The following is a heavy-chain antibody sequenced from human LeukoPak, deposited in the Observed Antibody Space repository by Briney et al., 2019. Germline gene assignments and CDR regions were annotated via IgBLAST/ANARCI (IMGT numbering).Heavy chain of an antibody. CDR2: INHSGST. CDR1: DGSFRGYF. J-gene: IGHJ4*02. V-gene: IGHV4-34*01. CDR3: ARGGAVGATYLLLDY. Sequence: PSETLSLTCAVYDGSFRGYFWSWIRLPPGKGLEWIGDINHSGSTDYNPSPKSRVTIEVDTSKKQFSLNLRSVTAADTAVYYCARGGAVGATYLLLDYWGQGTVVTVSS. D-gene: IGHD2-15*01.